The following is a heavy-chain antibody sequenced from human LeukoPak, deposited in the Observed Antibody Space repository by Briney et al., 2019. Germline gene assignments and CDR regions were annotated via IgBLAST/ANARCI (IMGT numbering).Heavy chain of an antibody. CDR1: GFTFSSYG. V-gene: IGHV3-33*01. J-gene: IGHJ4*02. CDR3: ATDLSSWNQGY. Sequence: GRSLRLSCAASGFTFSSYGMHWVRQAPGKGLEWVAVIWSDGNNKDYADSVKGRFTISRDDSKNTLYLQMNSLRAEDTAVYYCATDLSSWNQGYWGQGTLITVSS. D-gene: IGHD6-13*01. CDR2: IWSDGNNK.